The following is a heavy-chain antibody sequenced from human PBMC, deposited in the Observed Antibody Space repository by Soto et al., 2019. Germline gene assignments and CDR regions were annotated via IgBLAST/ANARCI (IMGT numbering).Heavy chain of an antibody. CDR1: AFTFSSYR. CDR3: VKERYGQLWLEDYGMDV. D-gene: IGHD5-18*01. J-gene: IGHJ6*02. V-gene: IGHV3-30*18. CDR2: ISYDASDK. Sequence: QVRLVESGGGVVQPGRSLRLSCAASAFTFSSYRIHWVRQAPGKGLDWVAVISYDASDKYYAESVKGRFTISRDNSKNTLYLQMNSLRAEDTAVYYCVKERYGQLWLEDYGMDVWGQGTTVTVSS.